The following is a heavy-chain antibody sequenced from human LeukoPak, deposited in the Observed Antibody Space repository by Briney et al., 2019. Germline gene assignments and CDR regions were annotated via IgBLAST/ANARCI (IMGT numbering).Heavy chain of an antibody. J-gene: IGHJ5*02. D-gene: IGHD3-10*01. V-gene: IGHV4-34*01. Sequence: NSSETLSLTCAVYGGSFSGYYWSWIRQPPGKGLEWIGEINHSGSTNYNPSLKSRVTISVDTSKNQFSLKLSSVTAADTAGYYCARDSGTTGEVKFDPWGQGTLVTVSS. CDR1: GGSFSGYY. CDR3: ARDSGTTGEVKFDP. CDR2: INHSGST.